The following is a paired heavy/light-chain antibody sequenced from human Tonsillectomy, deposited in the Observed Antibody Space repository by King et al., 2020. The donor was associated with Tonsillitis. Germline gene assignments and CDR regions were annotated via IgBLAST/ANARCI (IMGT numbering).Light chain of an antibody. CDR1: KLGDKY. Sequence: SYELTQPPSVSVSPGQTASITCSGNKLGDKYACWYQQKPGQSPVLVIYQDSERPSGIPERFSGSNSGNTATLTISGTQAMDEADYYCQAWDSTTVVFGGGTKLTV. V-gene: IGLV3-1*01. CDR2: QDS. CDR3: QAWDSTTVV. J-gene: IGLJ2*01.
Heavy chain of an antibody. CDR2: IWYDGSNK. CDR1: GFTFSSYV. J-gene: IGHJ6*02. CDR3: AAELVDTEGVYYYYGMDV. D-gene: IGHD5-12*01. Sequence: QVQLVESGGGVVQPGRSLRLSCAASGFTFSSYVMHWVRQAPGKGLEWVAVIWYDGSNKYYADSVKGRFTISRDNSKNTLYLQMNSLRAEDTAVYYCAAELVDTEGVYYYYGMDVWGQGTTVTVSS. V-gene: IGHV3-33*01.